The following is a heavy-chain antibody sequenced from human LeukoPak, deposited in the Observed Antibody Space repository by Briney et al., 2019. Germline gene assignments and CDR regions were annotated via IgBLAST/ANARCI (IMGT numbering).Heavy chain of an antibody. D-gene: IGHD3-10*01. CDR1: GYIFTNYW. Sequence: GESLKISCQFSGYIFTNYWIGRGRQMPGKGLESMGIIYPADSDTTYSPSFQGQVTISADKSISTVYLQWSSLKASDTAMYYRARQSRYGSKTRGYYLDYWGQGTLVTVSS. V-gene: IGHV5-51*01. CDR2: IYPADSDT. CDR3: ARQSRYGSKTRGYYLDY. J-gene: IGHJ4*02.